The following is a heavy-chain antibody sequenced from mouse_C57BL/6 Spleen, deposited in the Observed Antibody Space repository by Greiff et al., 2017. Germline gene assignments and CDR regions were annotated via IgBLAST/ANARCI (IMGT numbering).Heavy chain of an antibody. D-gene: IGHD1-1*01. Sequence: QVQLQQSGAELVRPGASVKLSCKASGYTFTDYYINWVKQRPGQGLEWIARIYPGSGNTYYNEKFKGKATLTAEKSSSTAYMQLSSLTSEDSAVYFWARGSSLSLDYWGQGTTLTVSS. CDR1: GYTFTDYY. V-gene: IGHV1-76*01. CDR3: ARGSSLSLDY. CDR2: IYPGSGNT. J-gene: IGHJ2*01.